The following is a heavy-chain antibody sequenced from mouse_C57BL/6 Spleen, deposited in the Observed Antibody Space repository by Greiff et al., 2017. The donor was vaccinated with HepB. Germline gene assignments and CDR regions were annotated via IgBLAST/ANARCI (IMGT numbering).Heavy chain of an antibody. CDR1: GFNIKDDY. Sequence: EVQGVESGAELVRPGASVKLSCTASGFNIKDDYMHWVKQRPEQGLEWIGWIDPENGDTEYASKFQGKATITADTSSNTAYLQLSSLTSEDTAVYYCTTGGDGWYYFGYWGQGTTLTVSS. V-gene: IGHV14-4*01. CDR2: IDPENGDT. CDR3: TTGGDGWYYFGY. J-gene: IGHJ2*01. D-gene: IGHD1-1*02.